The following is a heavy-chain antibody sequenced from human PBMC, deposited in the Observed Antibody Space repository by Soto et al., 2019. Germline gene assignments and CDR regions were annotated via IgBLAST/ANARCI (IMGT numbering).Heavy chain of an antibody. CDR1: GFNVNSDY. Sequence: EVQLVESGGGLIHPGGSLRLSCAASGFNVNSDYMNWVRQTPGKGLEWAASIYSGETTYYADSVRGRFTISSVKSNNTLYFQLSSLRIEDTAVYYCTRDGRGLGRLSLFEYWGQGVLVTVSS. D-gene: IGHD2-21*02. CDR3: TRDGRGLGRLSLFEY. CDR2: IYSGETT. V-gene: IGHV3-53*01. J-gene: IGHJ4*02.